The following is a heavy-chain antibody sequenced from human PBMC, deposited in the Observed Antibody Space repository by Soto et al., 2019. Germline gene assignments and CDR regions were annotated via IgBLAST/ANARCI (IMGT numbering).Heavy chain of an antibody. CDR1: GYSFTSYA. Sequence: ASVKVSCKASGYSFTSYAMHWVRQAPGQRLEWMGWINAGNGNTKYAQKFQGRVTITRDTSSSTAYMALSSLRSEATALSYSARAVAVPASSAYWPPATLVSVSS. CDR3: ARAVAVPASSAY. V-gene: IGHV1-3*01. J-gene: IGHJ4*02. D-gene: IGHD6-19*01. CDR2: INAGNGNT.